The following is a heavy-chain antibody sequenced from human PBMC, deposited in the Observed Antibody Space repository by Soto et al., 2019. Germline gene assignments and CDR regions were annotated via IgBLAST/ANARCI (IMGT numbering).Heavy chain of an antibody. CDR3: TRHNSDC. D-gene: IGHD2-21*01. J-gene: IGHJ4*02. V-gene: IGHV3-73*01. CDR2: IRSKPNNYAT. Sequence: PGGSLRLSSASPGFRFSDAWMHWVRQASGKGLEWVGRIRSKPNNYATAYAASVEGRFTISRDDSKNTAYLQMNSLKTEDTAVYFCTRHNSDCWGQGTLVTVSS. CDR1: GFRFSDAW.